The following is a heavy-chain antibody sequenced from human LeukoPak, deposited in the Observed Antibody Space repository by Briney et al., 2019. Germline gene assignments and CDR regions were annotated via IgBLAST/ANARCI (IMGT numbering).Heavy chain of an antibody. CDR2: VYHNGNT. Sequence: SETLSLTCTVSGYSISSDYYWGWIRQPPVKGLEWIGSVYHNGNTYYNPSLKSRVTISVDTSKNKVSLKLNSVTAADTAVYYGARDPRSGNWGQGTLVTVSS. J-gene: IGHJ4*02. D-gene: IGHD1-26*01. CDR3: ARDPRSGN. CDR1: GYSISSDYY. V-gene: IGHV4-38-2*02.